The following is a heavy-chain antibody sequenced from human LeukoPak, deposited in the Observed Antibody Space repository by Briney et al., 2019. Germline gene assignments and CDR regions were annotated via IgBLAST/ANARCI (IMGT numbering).Heavy chain of an antibody. CDR3: VRGAGVGATLGVDY. CDR2: INHSGST. CDR1: GGSFSGYY. V-gene: IGHV4-34*01. J-gene: IGHJ4*02. D-gene: IGHD1-26*01. Sequence: KPSETLSLTCAVYGGSFSGYYWSWIRQPPGKGLGWIGEINHSGSTNYNPSLKSRVTISVDTSKNQFSLKLSSVTAADTAVYYCVRGAGVGATLGVDYWGQGTLVTVSS.